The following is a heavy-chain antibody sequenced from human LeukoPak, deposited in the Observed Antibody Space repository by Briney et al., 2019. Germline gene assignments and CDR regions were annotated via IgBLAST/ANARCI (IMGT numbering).Heavy chain of an antibody. CDR1: GGSISSGGYY. CDR3: ARLAELWFGGPNWFDP. CDR2: IYYSGST. J-gene: IGHJ5*02. D-gene: IGHD3-10*01. Sequence: PSETLSLTCTVSGGSISSGGYYWSWIRQHPGKGLEWIGYIYYSGSTYYNPSLKSRVTISVDTSKNQFSLKLSSVTAADTAVYYCARLAELWFGGPNWFDPWGQGTLVTVSS. V-gene: IGHV4-31*03.